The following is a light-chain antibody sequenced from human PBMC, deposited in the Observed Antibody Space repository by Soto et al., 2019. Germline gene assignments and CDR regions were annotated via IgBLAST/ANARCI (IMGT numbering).Light chain of an antibody. CDR2: GIS. CDR1: QSVSNY. J-gene: IGKJ5*01. V-gene: IGKV3D-15*01. CDR3: QQPGQWPIT. Sequence: EIVMTQSPAALSVSPGERATLSCRASQSVSNYLAWYQQKPGQAPRLLIYGISKRATDIPDRFSGSGSGTEFTLTISSLQPEDFATYYCQQPGQWPITFAQGTRLEIK.